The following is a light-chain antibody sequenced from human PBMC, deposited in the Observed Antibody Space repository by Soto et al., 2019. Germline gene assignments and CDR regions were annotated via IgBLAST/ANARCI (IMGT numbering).Light chain of an antibody. Sequence: EILMTQSPATLPVSPGERATLSCRASQSVSANLAWYQHKPGQAPRLLIYGTSTRATGIPARFSGSGSGTHFILSISSLQSEDFAIYYCQQYSDWPRTFGQVTKVEIK. CDR3: QQYSDWPRT. J-gene: IGKJ1*01. V-gene: IGKV3-15*01. CDR2: GTS. CDR1: QSVSAN.